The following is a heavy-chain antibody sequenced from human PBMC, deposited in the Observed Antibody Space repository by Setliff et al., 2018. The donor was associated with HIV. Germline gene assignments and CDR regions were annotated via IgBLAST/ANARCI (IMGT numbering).Heavy chain of an antibody. CDR2: ISGSGDST. Sequence: LRLSCAASGFTFSHYAMTWVRQAPGKGLEWVSAISGSGDSTYYADSVKGRFTISRDNSKNTLYLQMNGLRAEDTALYYCAKLTRYDSTWYDAEYCQQWGQGTLVTVSS. J-gene: IGHJ1*01. V-gene: IGHV3-23*01. D-gene: IGHD6-13*01. CDR1: GFTFSHYA. CDR3: AKLTRYDSTWYDAEYCQQ.